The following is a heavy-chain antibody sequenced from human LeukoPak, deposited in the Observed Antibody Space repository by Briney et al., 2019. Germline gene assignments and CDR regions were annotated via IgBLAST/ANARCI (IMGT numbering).Heavy chain of an antibody. D-gene: IGHD4-17*01. J-gene: IGHJ4*02. V-gene: IGHV4-59*01. CDR1: GGSISSYY. Sequence: SETLSLTCTVSGGSISSYYWSWVRQPPGKGLEFIGHVHYSGTANYKPSLRSRVTISIATSKQQFFLKLKSVTAADTAVYYCARGYGDFRVEGRYFHSWGQGTLVTVSS. CDR3: ARGYGDFRVEGRYFHS. CDR2: VHYSGTA.